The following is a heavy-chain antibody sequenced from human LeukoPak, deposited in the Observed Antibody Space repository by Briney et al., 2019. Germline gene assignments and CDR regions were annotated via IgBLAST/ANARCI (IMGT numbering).Heavy chain of an antibody. CDR2: IYYSGST. V-gene: IGHV4-59*01. J-gene: IGHJ4*02. CDR1: GGSISSYY. CDR3: ARVRGSGSYATDY. Sequence: SETLSLTCTVSGGSISSYYWSWIRQPPGKGLEWIGYIYYSGSTNYHPSLKSRVTISVDTSKNQLSLKLSSVTAADTAVYYCARVRGSGSYATDYWGQGTLVTVSS. D-gene: IGHD3-10*01.